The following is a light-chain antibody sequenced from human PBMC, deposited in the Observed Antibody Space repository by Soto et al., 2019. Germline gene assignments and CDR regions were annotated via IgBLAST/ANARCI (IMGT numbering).Light chain of an antibody. Sequence: QSVLAQPPSVSGAPGQRVTISCTGSNSNIGAGYDVHWYQQLPGTAPKLLIYGNTNRPSGVPDRFSGSRSATSASLAITGRQADEEEADYCYSHDSSMNGYVFGTGTKLTVL. CDR2: GNT. CDR3: YSHDSSMNGYV. J-gene: IGLJ1*01. V-gene: IGLV1-40*01. CDR1: NSNIGAGYD.